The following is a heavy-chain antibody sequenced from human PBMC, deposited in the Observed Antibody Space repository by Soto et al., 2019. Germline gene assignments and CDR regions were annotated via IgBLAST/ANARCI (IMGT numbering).Heavy chain of an antibody. J-gene: IGHJ4*02. CDR1: GGSISSGGYY. Sequence: SETLSLTCTVSGGSISSGGYYWSWIRQHPGKGLEWIGYIYYSGSTYYNPSLKSRVTISVDTSKNQFSLKLSSVTAADTAVYYCAREGYYGSGLGTLGPDYFDYWGQGTLVTVSS. CDR2: IYYSGST. CDR3: AREGYYGSGLGTLGPDYFDY. D-gene: IGHD3-10*01. V-gene: IGHV4-31*03.